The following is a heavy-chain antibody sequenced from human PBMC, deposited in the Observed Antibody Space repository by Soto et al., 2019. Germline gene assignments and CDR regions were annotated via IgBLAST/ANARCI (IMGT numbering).Heavy chain of an antibody. CDR2: INHIGST. V-gene: IGHV4-34*01. Sequence: PSETLSLTCVFSGGSFSGHYWNWIRQAPGKGLEWIGEINHIGSTNYNTSLKSRVTISGDASKKQFSLKLSSVTAADTAVYYCARRVFYYGMDVWGQGTTITVSS. CDR3: ARRVFYYGMDV. D-gene: IGHD2-8*01. CDR1: GGSFSGHY. J-gene: IGHJ6*02.